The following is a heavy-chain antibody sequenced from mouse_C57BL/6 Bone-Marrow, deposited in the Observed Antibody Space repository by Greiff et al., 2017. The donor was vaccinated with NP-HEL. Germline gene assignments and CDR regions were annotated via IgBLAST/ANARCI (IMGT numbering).Heavy chain of an antibody. D-gene: IGHD2-4*01. Sequence: EVQLQQSGAELVRPGASVKLSCTASGFNIKDDYMHWVKQRPEQGLEWIGWIDPENGDTEYASKFQGKATITADTSSNTAYLQLSSLTSEDTAVYYCTTDDYDEVFAYWGQGTLVTVSA. CDR1: GFNIKDDY. V-gene: IGHV14-4*01. J-gene: IGHJ3*01. CDR2: IDPENGDT. CDR3: TTDDYDEVFAY.